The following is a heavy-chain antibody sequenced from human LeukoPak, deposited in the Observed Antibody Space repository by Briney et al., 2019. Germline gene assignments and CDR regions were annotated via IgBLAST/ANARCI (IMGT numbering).Heavy chain of an antibody. J-gene: IGHJ4*02. Sequence: SVKVSCKASGGTFSSYAISWVRQAPGQGLEWMGRIIPILGIANYAQKFQGRVTITADKSTSTAYMELSSLRSEDTAVYYCARGGYYDSCGYYYYYFDYWGQGTLVTVSS. CDR1: GGTFSSYA. CDR2: IIPILGIA. D-gene: IGHD3-22*01. CDR3: ARGGYYDSCGYYYYYFDY. V-gene: IGHV1-69*04.